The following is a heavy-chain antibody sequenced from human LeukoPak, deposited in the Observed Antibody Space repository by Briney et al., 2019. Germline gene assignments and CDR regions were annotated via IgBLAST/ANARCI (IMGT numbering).Heavy chain of an antibody. V-gene: IGHV3-23*01. CDR2: ISGSGGST. Sequence: GGSLRLSCAASGFTFRSYAMSWVRQAPGKGLEWVSAISGSGGSTYYANSVKGRFTISRDNSKNTLYLQMNSLRAEDTAVYYCAKVRMITMIAYDAFDIWGQGTMVTVSS. CDR1: GFTFRSYA. CDR3: AKVRMITMIAYDAFDI. J-gene: IGHJ3*02. D-gene: IGHD3-22*01.